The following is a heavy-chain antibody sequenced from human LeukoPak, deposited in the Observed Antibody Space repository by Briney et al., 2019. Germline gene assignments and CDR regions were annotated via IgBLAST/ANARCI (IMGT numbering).Heavy chain of an antibody. CDR3: ALGYCGGGSCYAREYFQH. CDR1: GGSISSGGYY. V-gene: IGHV4-31*03. Sequence: PSETLSLTCTVSGGSISSGGYYWTWTRQHPGKGLEWIGYIYHSGSTYYNPSLKSRVTISVDTSKNQFSLRLSSVTAADTAVYYCALGYCGGGSCYAREYFQHWGQGTLVTVSS. D-gene: IGHD2-15*01. CDR2: IYHSGST. J-gene: IGHJ1*01.